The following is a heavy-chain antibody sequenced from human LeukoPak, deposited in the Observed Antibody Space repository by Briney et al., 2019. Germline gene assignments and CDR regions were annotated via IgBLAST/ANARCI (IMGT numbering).Heavy chain of an antibody. CDR1: GFTISNNY. CDR2: IYSGGDT. J-gene: IGHJ5*02. Sequence: PGGSLRLSCAASGFTISNNYMNWVRQAPGKGLEWVSLIYSGGDTYYADSVKGRFTISRDHSKSTLYLQMNSLRVEDTAVYYCARDPPAVRTNTYAWGQGTLVTVSS. V-gene: IGHV3-66*01. CDR3: ARDPPAVRTNTYA. D-gene: IGHD1-7*01.